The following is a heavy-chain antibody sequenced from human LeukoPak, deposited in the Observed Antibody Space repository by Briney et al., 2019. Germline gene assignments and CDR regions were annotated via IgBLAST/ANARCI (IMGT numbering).Heavy chain of an antibody. CDR2: IYSGGST. J-gene: IGHJ6*03. V-gene: IGHV3-66*01. CDR3: ARDLVYYYMDV. CDR1: GFTVSSHY. Sequence: PGGSLRLSCAASGFTVSSHYMSWVRQAPGKGLEWVSVIYSGGSTYYADSVKGRFTISRDNSKNTLYLQMNSLRAEDTAVYYCARDLVYYYMDVWGKGTTVTISS.